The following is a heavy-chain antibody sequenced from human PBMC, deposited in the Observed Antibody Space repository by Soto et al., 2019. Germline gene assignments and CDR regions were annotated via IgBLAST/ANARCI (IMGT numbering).Heavy chain of an antibody. Sequence: QVQLQESGPGLVKPSETLSLTCTVSGGSVSSGSYYWSWIRQPPGKGLEWIGYIYYSGSTNYNPSRKSRITISVDTSKNQFALKLSPVTAADTAVYYCATEYNGWFDPWGQGTLVTVSS. CDR1: GGSVSSGSYY. V-gene: IGHV4-61*01. CDR2: IYYSGST. J-gene: IGHJ5*02. D-gene: IGHD1-26*01. CDR3: ATEYNGWFDP.